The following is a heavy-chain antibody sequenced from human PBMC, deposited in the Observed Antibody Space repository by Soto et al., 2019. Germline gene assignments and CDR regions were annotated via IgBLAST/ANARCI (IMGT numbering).Heavy chain of an antibody. Sequence: QVQLQESGPGLVKPSQTLSITCTVSGGSISSGGYYWSWIRRQPGKGLEWIGYIYYSGSTYYNPSLKSRVTISVHTSKNQFSLKLSSVTAADTAVYYCARGVTMVRGVTHTPYFDYWGQGTLVTVSP. D-gene: IGHD3-10*01. J-gene: IGHJ4*02. V-gene: IGHV4-31*03. CDR1: GGSISSGGYY. CDR3: ARGVTMVRGVTHTPYFDY. CDR2: IYYSGST.